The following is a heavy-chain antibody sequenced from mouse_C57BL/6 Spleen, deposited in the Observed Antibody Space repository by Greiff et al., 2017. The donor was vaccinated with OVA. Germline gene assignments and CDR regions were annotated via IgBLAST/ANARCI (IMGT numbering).Heavy chain of an antibody. V-gene: IGHV1-53*01. D-gene: IGHD1-1*01. CDR2: INPSNGGT. Sequence: VQLQQSGTELVKPGASVKLSCKASGYTFTSYWMHWVKQRPGQGLEWIGNINPSNGGTNYNEKFKSKATLTVDKSSSTAYMQLSSLTSEDSAVYYCAIYGSSLAWFAYWGQGTLVTVSA. CDR3: AIYGSSLAWFAY. J-gene: IGHJ3*01. CDR1: GYTFTSYW.